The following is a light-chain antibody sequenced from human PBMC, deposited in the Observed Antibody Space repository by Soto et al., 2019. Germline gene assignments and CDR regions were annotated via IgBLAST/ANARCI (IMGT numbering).Light chain of an antibody. CDR2: DAS. V-gene: IGKV1-33*01. CDR3: QQYDALPPA. Sequence: DIQLTQSPSSLSASLGDRVTITCRASQDVNNYLNWYQQKPGKPPKLLIYDASKLGRGVPPRFSASGSWTDFTLTITSLQPDDFATYYCQQYDALPPAFGTGTKVDI. J-gene: IGKJ3*01. CDR1: QDVNNY.